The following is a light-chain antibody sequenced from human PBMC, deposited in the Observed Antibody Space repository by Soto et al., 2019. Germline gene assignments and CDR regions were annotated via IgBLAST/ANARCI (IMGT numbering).Light chain of an antibody. CDR3: LQHNIYPLT. CDR2: AAS. CDR1: QGIRNE. Sequence: DIQMTQSPSSVSASVGDRVTITCRASQGIRNELGWYQQKPGKAPKRLIYAASSLQSGVPSRFSGSGSGTEFTLTISSLQPEDFATYYCLQHNIYPLTFGGGTKVDIK. J-gene: IGKJ4*01. V-gene: IGKV1-17*01.